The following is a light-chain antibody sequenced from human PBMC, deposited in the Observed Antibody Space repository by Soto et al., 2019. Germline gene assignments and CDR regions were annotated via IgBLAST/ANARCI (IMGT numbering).Light chain of an antibody. V-gene: IGKV1-33*01. J-gene: IGKJ3*01. CDR2: DAS. CDR3: QHYDDVPHFT. Sequence: DIQMTQSPSSLSASIGDRVTFTCQASQDISDHLNWYHQKPGQVPKLLIYDASNLVPEVPSRFSGSGSGTHFSFTISSLQPEDFGTHYCQHYDDVPHFTFGPGTKLDV. CDR1: QDISDH.